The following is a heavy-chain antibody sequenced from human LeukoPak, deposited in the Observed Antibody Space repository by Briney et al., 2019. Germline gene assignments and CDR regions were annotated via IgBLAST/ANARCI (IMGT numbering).Heavy chain of an antibody. J-gene: IGHJ4*02. CDR1: GGSISSSSYY. V-gene: IGHV4-39*07. D-gene: IGHD3-10*01. CDR2: IYYSGST. CDR3: ARDSMYYYGSGSYFPF. Sequence: PSETLSLTCTVSGGSISSSSYYWGWIRQPPGKGLEWIGSIYYSGSTYYNPSLKSRVTISVDTSKNQFSLKLSSVTAADTAVYYCARDSMYYYGSGSYFPFWGQGTLVTVSS.